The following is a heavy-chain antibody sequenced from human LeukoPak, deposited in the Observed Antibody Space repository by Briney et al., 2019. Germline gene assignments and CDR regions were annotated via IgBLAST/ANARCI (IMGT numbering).Heavy chain of an antibody. D-gene: IGHD6-13*01. V-gene: IGHV1-69*04. Sequence: GASVKVSCKASGYTFTGYYMHWVRQAPGQGLEWMGRIIPILGITNYAQKFQDRVTITADKSTNTAYMELSSLRSEDTAVFYCARDLRGSSSWYDFWGQGTLVTVSS. CDR3: ARDLRGSSSWYDF. J-gene: IGHJ5*01. CDR2: IIPILGIT. CDR1: GYTFTGYY.